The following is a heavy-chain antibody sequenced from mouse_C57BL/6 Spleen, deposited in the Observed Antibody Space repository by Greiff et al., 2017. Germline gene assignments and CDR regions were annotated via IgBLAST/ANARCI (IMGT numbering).Heavy chain of an antibody. Sequence: VQLQQPGAELVRPGSSVKLSCKASGYTFTSYWMHWVKQRPIPGLEWIGNIDPSDSETHYHPKFKDKATLTVYKSSSTAYMQLSSLSSEDSAVYYCARGMDDYDYWGQGTTLTVSS. J-gene: IGHJ2*01. V-gene: IGHV1-52*01. CDR1: GYTFTSYW. CDR3: ARGMDDYDY. D-gene: IGHD2-4*01. CDR2: IDPSDSET.